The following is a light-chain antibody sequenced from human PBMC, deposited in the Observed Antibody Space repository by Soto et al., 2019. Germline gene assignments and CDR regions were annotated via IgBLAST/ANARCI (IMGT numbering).Light chain of an antibody. CDR2: AND. CDR3: QSDDSTLSVG. Sequence: QSVLTQPPSVSGDPGQSGTISCTGSTSNIGAVYGFHWYQQIRGTAPRLLIFANDNRPSGVPDRFSGSKSGTSASLTITGLQAEDEADYYCQSDDSTLSVGFGGGTKLTVL. CDR1: TSNIGAVYG. J-gene: IGLJ2*01. V-gene: IGLV1-40*01.